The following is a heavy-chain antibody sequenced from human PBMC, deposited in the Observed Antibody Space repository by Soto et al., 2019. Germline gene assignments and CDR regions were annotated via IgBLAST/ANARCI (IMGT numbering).Heavy chain of an antibody. V-gene: IGHV4-30-2*06. Sequence: SETLSLTCAVSGDSISGGGFSWNWIRQSPGKGLEWIGYIYPSGTSYYNPSLKSRVTISVDKSQNQFSLRLSSMTAADTAVYYCARGHYFGSGSTVWGHGTLVTVSS. CDR1: GDSISGGGFS. CDR3: ARGHYFGSGSTV. J-gene: IGHJ4*01. D-gene: IGHD3-10*01. CDR2: IYPSGTS.